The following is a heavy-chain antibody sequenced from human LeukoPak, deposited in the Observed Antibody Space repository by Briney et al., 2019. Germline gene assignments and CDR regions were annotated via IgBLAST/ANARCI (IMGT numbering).Heavy chain of an antibody. V-gene: IGHV3-23*01. CDR1: GFTFSTYA. J-gene: IGHJ2*01. CDR3: AKSMTLQWRGFFDL. D-gene: IGHD6-19*01. CDR2: ISDSGANT. Sequence: GGSLRLSCAASGFTFSTYAMSWVRQAPGKGLEWVSTISDSGANTYYADSVRGRFTISRDNSKNTLYLQKNSLRADDTTIYYCAKSMTLQWRGFFDLWGRGTHVTVSS.